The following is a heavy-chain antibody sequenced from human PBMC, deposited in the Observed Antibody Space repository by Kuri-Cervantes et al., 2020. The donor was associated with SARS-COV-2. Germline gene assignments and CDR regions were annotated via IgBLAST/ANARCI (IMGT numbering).Heavy chain of an antibody. Sequence: GGSLRLSCAASGFTSSSYAMSWVRQAPGKGLEWVSAISGSGGSTYYADSVKGRFTISRDNSKNTVFLQMNSLRAEDTAVYYCAREGLARFDHWGQGNLVTVSS. CDR2: ISGSGGST. CDR3: AREGLARFDH. CDR1: GFTSSSYA. V-gene: IGHV3-23*01. J-gene: IGHJ4*02.